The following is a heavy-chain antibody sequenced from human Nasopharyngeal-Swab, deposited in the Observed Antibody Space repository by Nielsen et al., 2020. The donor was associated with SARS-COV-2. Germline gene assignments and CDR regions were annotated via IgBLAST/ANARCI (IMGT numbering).Heavy chain of an antibody. CDR3: ARNINDYGDYHGVLDI. CDR2: IDWDDDK. V-gene: IGHV2-70*11. CDR1: GFSLSTSAMC. Sequence: SGPTLVKPTQTLTLTCTFSGFSLSTSAMCVSWIRQPPGKALEWLARIDWDDDKHYSTSLKARLTISKDTSKNQVVLTMTNMDPVDTATYYCARNINDYGDYHGVLDIWGQGTMVTVSS. J-gene: IGHJ3*02. D-gene: IGHD4-17*01.